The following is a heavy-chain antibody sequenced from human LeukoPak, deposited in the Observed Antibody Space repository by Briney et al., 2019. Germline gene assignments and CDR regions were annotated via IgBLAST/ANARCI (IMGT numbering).Heavy chain of an antibody. D-gene: IGHD2-21*02. CDR2: INHSGST. CDR3: ARGVTVPPNYFDY. J-gene: IGHJ4*02. CDR1: GGSFSGYY. Sequence: SETLSLTCAVYGGSFSGYYWSWIRQPPGKGLEWIGEINHSGSTNYNPSLKSRVTISVDTSKNQFSLKLSSVTAADTAVYYCARGVTVPPNYFDYWGQGTLVTVSS. V-gene: IGHV4-34*01.